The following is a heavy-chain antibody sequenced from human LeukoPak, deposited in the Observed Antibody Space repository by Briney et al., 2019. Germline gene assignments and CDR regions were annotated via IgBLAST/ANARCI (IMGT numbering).Heavy chain of an antibody. V-gene: IGHV1-46*01. D-gene: IGHD3-22*01. CDR1: GYTFTSYY. J-gene: IGHJ4*02. CDR2: INPSGGST. Sequence: ASVKVSCKASGYTFTSYYMHWVRQAPGQGLEWMGIINPSGGSTSYAQKFQGRVTTTRDTSTSTVYMELSSLRSEDTAVYYCARDPRLFYDSSGYYFDYWGQGTLVTVSS. CDR3: ARDPRLFYDSSGYYFDY.